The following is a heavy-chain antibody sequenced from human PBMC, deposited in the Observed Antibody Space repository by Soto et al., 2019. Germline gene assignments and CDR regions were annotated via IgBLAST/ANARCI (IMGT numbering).Heavy chain of an antibody. CDR1: GYSFTNFY. Sequence: QVQLVQSGAEVRKHGASVKVSCKPSGYSFTNFYVHWVRQAPGQGLEWMGIIDPSSGTTSYTQKFQGRVTMTRDTSMSTVYMELSSLRSEDTAVYYCARGAVVVPNGLIAGMDVWGLGTTVTVSS. D-gene: IGHD2-15*01. CDR3: ARGAVVVPNGLIAGMDV. CDR2: IDPSSGTT. J-gene: IGHJ6*02. V-gene: IGHV1-46*01.